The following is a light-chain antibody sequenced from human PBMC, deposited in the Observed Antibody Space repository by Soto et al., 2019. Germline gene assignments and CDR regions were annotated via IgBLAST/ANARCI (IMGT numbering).Light chain of an antibody. CDR1: QSVTTY. CDR3: QQRSNWPPSIT. J-gene: IGKJ5*01. Sequence: EIVLTHSPATLALSPCERATLSRRAGQSVTTYLAWYQQKPGQAPRLLIYDASNRATGVPARFSGSGSGTDFTLTISSLEPEDFAVYYCQQRSNWPPSITFGQGTRLEIK. V-gene: IGKV3-11*01. CDR2: DAS.